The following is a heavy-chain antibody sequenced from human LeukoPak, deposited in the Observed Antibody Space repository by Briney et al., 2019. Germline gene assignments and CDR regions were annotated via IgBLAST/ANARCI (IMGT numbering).Heavy chain of an antibody. D-gene: IGHD3-10*01. CDR3: ARNEGSY. V-gene: IGHV3-11*01. CDR1: GFTFSDHY. CDR2: ISNSGSLK. J-gene: IGHJ4*02. Sequence: GGSLRLSCAASGFTFSDHYMSWFRQAPGKGLEWVSYISNSGSLKYYADSVKGRFTISRDNAKNSLYLQMNSLRAEETAVYYCARNEGSYWGQGTLVTVSS.